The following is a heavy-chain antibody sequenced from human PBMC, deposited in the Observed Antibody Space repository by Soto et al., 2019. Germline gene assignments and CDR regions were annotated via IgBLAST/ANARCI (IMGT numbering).Heavy chain of an antibody. J-gene: IGHJ4*02. Sequence: SETLSLTGAVYGGSFSGYYWSWIRQPPGKGLEWIGEINHSGSTNYNPSLKSRVTISVDTSKNQFSLKLSSVTAADTAVYYCARVRSKLVVVTAPGHFDYWGQGTLVTVSS. CDR1: GGSFSGYY. V-gene: IGHV4-34*01. CDR3: ARVRSKLVVVTAPGHFDY. D-gene: IGHD2-21*02. CDR2: INHSGST.